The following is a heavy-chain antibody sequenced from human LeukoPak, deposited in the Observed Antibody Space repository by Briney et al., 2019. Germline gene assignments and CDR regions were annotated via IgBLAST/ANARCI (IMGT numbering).Heavy chain of an antibody. Sequence: SVKVSCKASGGTFSSYAIIWVRQAPGQGLEWMGRIIPILGIANYAQKFQGRVTITADKSTSTAYMELSSLRSEDTAVYYCARAPTHIVATIGFDPWGQGTLVTVSS. J-gene: IGHJ5*02. CDR2: IIPILGIA. D-gene: IGHD5-12*01. CDR1: GGTFSSYA. V-gene: IGHV1-69*04. CDR3: ARAPTHIVATIGFDP.